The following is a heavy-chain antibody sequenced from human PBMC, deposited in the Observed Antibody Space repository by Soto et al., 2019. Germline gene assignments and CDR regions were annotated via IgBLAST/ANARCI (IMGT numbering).Heavy chain of an antibody. CDR1: GFTVSSNY. CDR2: IYSGGST. D-gene: IGHD5-18*01. J-gene: IGHJ6*02. Sequence: EVQLVESGGGLVQPGGSLRLSCAASGFTVSSNYMSWVRQAPGKGLEWVSVIYSGGSTYYADSVKGRFTISRDNSKNTLYLQMNSLSAEDTAVYYCASRYSYGDYYYYYGMDVWGQGTTVTVSS. V-gene: IGHV3-66*01. CDR3: ASRYSYGDYYYYYGMDV.